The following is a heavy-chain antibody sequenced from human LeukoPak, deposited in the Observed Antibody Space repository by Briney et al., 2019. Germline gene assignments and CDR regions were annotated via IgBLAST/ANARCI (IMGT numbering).Heavy chain of an antibody. Sequence: GGSLRLSCAASGFTFSSYSMNWVRQAPGKGLEWVSSISSSSSYIYYADSVKGRFTISRDNAKNTLYLQMNNLRAEDTAVYYCARGLGRSGYPGDYYDYMDVWGRGTTVTVSS. J-gene: IGHJ6*03. D-gene: IGHD3-3*01. V-gene: IGHV3-21*01. CDR2: ISSSSSYI. CDR3: ARGLGRSGYPGDYYDYMDV. CDR1: GFTFSSYS.